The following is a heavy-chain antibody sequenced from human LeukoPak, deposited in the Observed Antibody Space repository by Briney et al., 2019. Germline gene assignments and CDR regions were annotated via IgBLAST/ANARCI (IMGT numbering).Heavy chain of an antibody. Sequence: SETLSLTCTVSGASVSGSAYYWGWIRQPPGKGLEWIGNIYYSGSTYYNESLESRVTISIDTSKNQFSLKLNSVTAADTAVYYCARGVTPGYMDVWGKGTTVTISS. CDR3: ARGVTPGYMDV. J-gene: IGHJ6*03. D-gene: IGHD2-21*02. CDR2: IYYSGST. CDR1: GASVSGSAYY. V-gene: IGHV4-39*07.